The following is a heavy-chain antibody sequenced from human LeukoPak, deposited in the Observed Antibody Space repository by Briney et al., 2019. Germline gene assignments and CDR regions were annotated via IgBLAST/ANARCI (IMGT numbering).Heavy chain of an antibody. CDR2: IWYDGKNK. V-gene: IGHV3-33*08. J-gene: IGHJ4*02. Sequence: GGSLRLSCAASGFTFSSYWMSWVRQAPGKGLDWVAVIWYDGKNKHYADSVKGRFTISRDTSKNTVYLQMNSLRAEDTAVYYCTRVSESGNSDCWGQGTLVTVSS. CDR3: TRVSESGNSDC. D-gene: IGHD4-23*01. CDR1: GFTFSSYW.